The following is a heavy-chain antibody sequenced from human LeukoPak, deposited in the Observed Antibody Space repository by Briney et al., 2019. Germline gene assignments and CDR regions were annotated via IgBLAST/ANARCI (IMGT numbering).Heavy chain of an antibody. CDR2: ISSSGSTI. J-gene: IGHJ4*02. V-gene: IGHV3-48*03. Sequence: TGGSLRLSCAASGFTFSSYEMNWVRQAPGKGLEWVSYISSSGSTIYYADSVKGRFTISRDNAKNSLYLQMNSLRAEDTAVYYCAKSPWNGKFRAYFDYRGQGTLVTVSS. D-gene: IGHD1-1*01. CDR1: GFTFSSYE. CDR3: AKSPWNGKFRAYFDY.